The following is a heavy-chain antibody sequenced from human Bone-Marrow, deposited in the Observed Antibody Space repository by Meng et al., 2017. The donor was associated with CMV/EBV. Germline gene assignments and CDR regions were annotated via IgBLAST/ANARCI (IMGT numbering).Heavy chain of an antibody. CDR3: ARDRRSEHPYYYYGMDV. V-gene: IGHV1-69*06. Sequence: SVKVSCKASGGTFSSYAISWVRQAPGQGPEWMGGIIPIFGTANYAQKFQGRVTITADKSTSTAYMELSSLRSEDTAVYYCARDRRSEHPYYYYGMDVWGQGTTVTFSS. J-gene: IGHJ6*02. CDR2: IIPIFGTA. D-gene: IGHD3-3*01. CDR1: GGTFSSYA.